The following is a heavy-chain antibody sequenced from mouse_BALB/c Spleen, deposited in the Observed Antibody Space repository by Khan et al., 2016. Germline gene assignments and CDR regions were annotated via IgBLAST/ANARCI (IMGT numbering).Heavy chain of an antibody. CDR2: INTYTGEP. Sequence: QIQLVQSGPELKKPGETVRISCKASGYTFTNYGMNWVKQAPGKGLKWMGWINTYTGEPTYADDFKGRFAFSLETSASTAYLQINNLKNEDTATYVCASPDYGSSRGCAYWGQETLVTVSA. CDR1: GYTFTNYG. V-gene: IGHV9-3-1*01. CDR3: ASPDYGSSRGCAY. D-gene: IGHD1-1*01. J-gene: IGHJ3*01.